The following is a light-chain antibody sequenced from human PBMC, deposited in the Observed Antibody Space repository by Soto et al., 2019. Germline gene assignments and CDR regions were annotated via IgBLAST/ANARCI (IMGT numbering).Light chain of an antibody. Sequence: DIQMTQSPSSLSASVGDRVTITCRARPSISSYLNWYQQKPGKAPKLLIYAASSLQSGVPSRFSGSGTGSYFTLTISNLQPEDFATYYCQQSYSTRRTFGQGTKVQIK. V-gene: IGKV1-39*01. CDR2: AAS. CDR1: PSISSY. J-gene: IGKJ1*01. CDR3: QQSYSTRRT.